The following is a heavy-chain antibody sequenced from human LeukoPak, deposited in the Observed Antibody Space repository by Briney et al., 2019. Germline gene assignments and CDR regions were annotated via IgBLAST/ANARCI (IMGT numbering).Heavy chain of an antibody. CDR2: ISYDGSHK. V-gene: IGHV3-30*04. Sequence: PGGSLRLSCAASGFTFSSYAMHWVRQAPGKGLEWVALISYDGSHKYYADSVKGRFTISSDNSKNTLYLQMNSLRAEDTAVYYCARAYYYDSSGYYDIDYWGQGTLVTVSS. D-gene: IGHD3-22*01. CDR3: ARAYYYDSSGYYDIDY. J-gene: IGHJ4*02. CDR1: GFTFSSYA.